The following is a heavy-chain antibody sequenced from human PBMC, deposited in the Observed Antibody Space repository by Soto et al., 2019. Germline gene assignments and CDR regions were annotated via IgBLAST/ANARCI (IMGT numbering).Heavy chain of an antibody. CDR2: IWYDGSIK. Sequence: QVQLVESGGGVVQPGGSLRLSCAASGFTFSTYGLHWVRQAPGKGLEWVAVIWYDGSIKYYSDSVKGRFTISRDNFKDTLYLQLESLRAEDTAVYYCARAVGPYDYWGQGTLVTVTS. V-gene: IGHV3-33*01. J-gene: IGHJ4*02. CDR3: ARAVGPYDY. CDR1: GFTFSTYG.